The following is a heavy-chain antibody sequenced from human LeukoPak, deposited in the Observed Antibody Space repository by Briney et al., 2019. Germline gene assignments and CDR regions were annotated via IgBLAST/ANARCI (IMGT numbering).Heavy chain of an antibody. J-gene: IGHJ6*01. CDR1: GFTFSSYA. D-gene: IGHD1-26*01. V-gene: IGHV3-30-3*02. CDR3: VKYGGSPRGMVV. CDR2: ISYDGSNK. Sequence: GGSLGLSCAASGFTFSSYAMHWVRQTPGKGLEWVASISYDGSNKYYADSVKGRFTISRDNSKNPPYLQMNSLRAEDTAIYYCVKYGGSPRGMVVWREGTRVSVFS.